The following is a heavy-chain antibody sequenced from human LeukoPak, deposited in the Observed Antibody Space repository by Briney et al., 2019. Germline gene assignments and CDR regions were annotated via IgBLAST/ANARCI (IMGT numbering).Heavy chain of an antibody. CDR2: ISAYNGNT. D-gene: IGHD6-13*01. CDR1: GYTFTSYG. J-gene: IGHJ5*02. CDR3: ARDLSGSSGSTWSPWFDP. V-gene: IGHV1-18*04. Sequence: ASVKVSCKASGYTFTSYGISWVRQAPGQGLEWMGWISAYNGNTNYAQKLQGRVTMTTDTSTSTAYMELSSLRSDDTAVYYCARDLSGSSGSTWSPWFDPWGQGTLVTVTS.